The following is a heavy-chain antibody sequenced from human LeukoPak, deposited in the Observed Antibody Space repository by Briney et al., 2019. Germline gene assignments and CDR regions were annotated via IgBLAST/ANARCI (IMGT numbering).Heavy chain of an antibody. CDR2: FDPEDGET. D-gene: IGHD1-26*01. J-gene: IGHJ4*02. Sequence: ASVKVSCKVSGYTLTELSMHWMRQAPGKGLEWMGGFDPEDGETIYAQKFQGRVTMTEDTSTDTAYMELSSLRSEDTAVYYCATKSIVGATWWIFDYWGQGTLVTVSS. V-gene: IGHV1-24*01. CDR3: ATKSIVGATWWIFDY. CDR1: GYTLTELS.